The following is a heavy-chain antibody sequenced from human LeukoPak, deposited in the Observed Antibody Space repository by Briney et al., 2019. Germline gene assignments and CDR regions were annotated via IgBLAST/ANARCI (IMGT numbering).Heavy chain of an antibody. J-gene: IGHJ4*02. D-gene: IGHD6-19*01. CDR1: GFTFNSYW. Sequence: PGGSLRLSCAASGFTFNSYWMNWVRQAPGKGLEWVANIKRDGSEKYYVDSVKGRFTISRDNAKNSLDLQINSLRAEDTAVYYCARSPSSGWYGGGVGSTYFDYWGQGTLVTVSS. CDR2: IKRDGSEK. V-gene: IGHV3-7*03. CDR3: ARSPSSGWYGGGVGSTYFDY.